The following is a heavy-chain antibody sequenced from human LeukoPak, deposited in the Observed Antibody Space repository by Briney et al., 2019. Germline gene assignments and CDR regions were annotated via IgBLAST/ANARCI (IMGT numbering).Heavy chain of an antibody. CDR1: GFTFSSYD. CDR3: ARGAVCMDV. Sequence: PAGSLCLSCAASGFTFSSYDMHWVRQAPGKGLEWISAIDTTGDTYYKPSVKGRFTISRETAKNSLSLQMSTLTAADTAVYYCARGAVCMDVWGQGTTVTVSS. CDR2: IDTTGDT. D-gene: IGHD3-16*01. J-gene: IGHJ6*02. V-gene: IGHV3-13*01.